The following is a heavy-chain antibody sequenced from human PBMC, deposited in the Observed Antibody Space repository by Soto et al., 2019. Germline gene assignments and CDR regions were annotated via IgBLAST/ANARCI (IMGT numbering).Heavy chain of an antibody. CDR3: ARDNNGSWPNFDY. J-gene: IGHJ4*02. D-gene: IGHD3-10*01. Sequence: QVQLVQSVSELEKPGASVKVSCKASGYTFSQYDMHLVRQAPGQGLEWLGRISTNTGNPTYAQGFTGRFVFSLDTSVSTTALHIGSLNAEDTSVDYCARDNNGSWPNFDYWGKGTLVTVSS. CDR1: GYTFSQYD. V-gene: IGHV7-4-1*01. CDR2: ISTNTGNP.